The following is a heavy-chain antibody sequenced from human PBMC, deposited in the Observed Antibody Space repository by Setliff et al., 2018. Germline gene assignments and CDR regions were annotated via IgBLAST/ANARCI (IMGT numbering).Heavy chain of an antibody. CDR2: INNYNFNT. D-gene: IGHD3-22*01. CDR3: ARINFYVSSGYYYASDY. J-gene: IGHJ4*02. CDR1: GYTFTNYG. Sequence: ASVKVSCKASGYTFTNYGINWVRQAPGQGLEWMGWINNYNFNTNYPQKFLGRVTMTTDTSTSTAYMELRSLRSDDAAVYYCARINFYVSSGYYYASDYWGQGTLVTVSS. V-gene: IGHV1-18*01.